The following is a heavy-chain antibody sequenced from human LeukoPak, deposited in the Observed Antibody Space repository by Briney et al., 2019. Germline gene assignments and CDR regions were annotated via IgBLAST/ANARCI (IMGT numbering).Heavy chain of an antibody. CDR3: ARAWDSGYYSHFDY. V-gene: IGHV4-31*03. D-gene: IGHD3-22*01. J-gene: IGHJ4*02. CDR2: IYYSGST. CDR1: GGSISSGGYY. Sequence: SQTLSLTCTVSGGSISSGGYYWSWIRQHPGKGLEWIGCIYYSGSTYYNPSLKSRVTISVDTSKNQFSLKLSSVTAADTAVYYCARAWDSGYYSHFDYWGQGTLVTVSS.